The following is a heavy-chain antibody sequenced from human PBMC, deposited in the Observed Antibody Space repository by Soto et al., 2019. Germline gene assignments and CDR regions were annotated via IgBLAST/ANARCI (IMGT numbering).Heavy chain of an antibody. CDR2: IYYSGST. D-gene: IGHD5-18*01. V-gene: IGHV4-39*01. J-gene: IGHJ6*02. Sequence: PSETLSLTCTVSGGSISSSSYYWGWIRQPPGKGLEWIGSIYYSGSTYYNPSLKSRVTISVDTSKNQFSLKLSSVTAADTAVYYCARHLNRGYGPPDEYFGWGYYYGMDVWGQGTTVTVS. CDR1: GGSISSSSYY. CDR3: ARHLNRGYGPPDEYFGWGYYYGMDV.